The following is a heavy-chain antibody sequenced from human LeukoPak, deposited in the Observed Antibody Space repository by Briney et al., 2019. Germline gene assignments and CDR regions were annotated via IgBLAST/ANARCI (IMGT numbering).Heavy chain of an antibody. Sequence: GASVRVSCKASGYTFTDYYMHWVRQAPGQGLEYLGWINPNGGGTKYAQKFQGRVTMTRDTSIRTAYMEVSRLTSDDTAVYYCARDYQGIAVAGTSGAFDIWGQGTMVTVSS. CDR3: ARDYQGIAVAGTSGAFDI. CDR1: GYTFTDYY. D-gene: IGHD6-19*01. V-gene: IGHV1-2*02. CDR2: INPNGGGT. J-gene: IGHJ3*02.